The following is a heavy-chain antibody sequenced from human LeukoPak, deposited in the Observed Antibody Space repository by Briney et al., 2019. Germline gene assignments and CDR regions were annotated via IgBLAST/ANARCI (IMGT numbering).Heavy chain of an antibody. J-gene: IGHJ6*02. D-gene: IGHD5-12*01. Sequence: GGSLRLSCAASGFTFSSYEMNWVRQAPGKGLEWVSYISSSGSTIYYADSVKGRFTISRDNAKSSLYLQMNSLRAEDTAVYYCASNIVATITTYGMDVWGQGTTVTVSS. V-gene: IGHV3-48*03. CDR1: GFTFSSYE. CDR3: ASNIVATITTYGMDV. CDR2: ISSSGSTI.